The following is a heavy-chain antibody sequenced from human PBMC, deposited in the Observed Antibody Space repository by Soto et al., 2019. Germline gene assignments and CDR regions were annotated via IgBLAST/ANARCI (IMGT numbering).Heavy chain of an antibody. CDR3: AKDRRAYYYGSGSYFPWFDP. CDR2: IGGSGGST. Sequence: EVQLLESGGGLVQPGGSLRLSCAASGFTFSSYAMSWVRQAPGKGLEWVSAIGGSGGSTYYADSVKGRFTISRDNSKNTLYLQMNSLRAEDTAVYYCAKDRRAYYYGSGSYFPWFDPWGQGTLVTVSS. CDR1: GFTFSSYA. D-gene: IGHD3-10*01. V-gene: IGHV3-23*01. J-gene: IGHJ5*02.